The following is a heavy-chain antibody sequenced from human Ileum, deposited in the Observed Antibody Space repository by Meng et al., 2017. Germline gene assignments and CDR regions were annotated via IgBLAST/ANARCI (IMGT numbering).Heavy chain of an antibody. CDR1: GGSFSGYY. V-gene: IGHV4-34*01. CDR3: ARAWSSSWSFLDF. CDR2: INRGGNT. J-gene: IGHJ4*02. D-gene: IGHD6-13*01. Sequence: SETLSLTCAVSGGSFSGYYWTWIRQSPGKGLEWIGEINRGGNTNYNPSLKSRITMSVDTSKNQFSLNLTSVTPADTAVYYCARAWSSSWSFLDFWGQGGLVTVS.